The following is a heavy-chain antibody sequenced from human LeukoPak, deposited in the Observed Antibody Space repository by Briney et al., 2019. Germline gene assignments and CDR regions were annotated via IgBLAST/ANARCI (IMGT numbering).Heavy chain of an antibody. CDR3: ARARIAAAASP. V-gene: IGHV4-34*01. CDR1: GGSFSGYY. D-gene: IGHD6-13*01. Sequence: SETLSLTCAVYGGSFSGYYWSWIRQPPGKGLEWIGEINHSGSTNYNPSLKSRVTISVDTSKNQFSLKLSSVTAADTAVYYCARARIAAAASPWGQGTLVTVSS. J-gene: IGHJ5*02. CDR2: INHSGST.